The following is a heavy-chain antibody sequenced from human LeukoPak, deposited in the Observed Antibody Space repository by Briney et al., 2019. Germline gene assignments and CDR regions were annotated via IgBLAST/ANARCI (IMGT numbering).Heavy chain of an antibody. V-gene: IGHV4-39*07. J-gene: IGHJ4*02. CDR3: ASLSLVATIDY. CDR1: GGSISSSSYY. Sequence: SETLSLTRTVSGGSISSSSYYWGWIRQPPGKGLEWIESIYYSGSTYYNPSLKSRVTISVDTSKNQFSLKLSSVTAADTAVYYCASLSLVATIDYWGQGTLVTVSS. D-gene: IGHD5-12*01. CDR2: IYYSGST.